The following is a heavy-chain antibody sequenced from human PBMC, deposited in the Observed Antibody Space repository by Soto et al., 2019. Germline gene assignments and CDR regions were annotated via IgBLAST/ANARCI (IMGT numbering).Heavy chain of an antibody. CDR2: ISPRGGST. V-gene: IGHV1-46*01. J-gene: IGHJ5*02. Sequence: QVRLVQSGAEVRKPGASVKLSCEASGYTFTDYYIHWVRQARGHGLEWLGLISPRGGSTSFSPRFQGRLTMTRDKSANTGYMELSSLRSDDTALFCCARGGDHGDFVWLGPWGQGTLVTVSS. CDR3: ARGGDHGDFVWLGP. CDR1: GYTFTDYY. D-gene: IGHD4-17*01.